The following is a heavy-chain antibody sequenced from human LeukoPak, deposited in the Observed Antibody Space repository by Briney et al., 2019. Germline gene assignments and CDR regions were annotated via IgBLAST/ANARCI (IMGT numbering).Heavy chain of an antibody. Sequence: ASVKVSCKASGYTFTSYGISWVRQAPGQGLEWMGWISAYNGNTNYAQKLQGRVTMTTDTSTSTAYMELRSLRSDDTAVYYCARRLHGYYDFWSGSYFDYRGQGTLVTVSS. CDR1: GYTFTSYG. V-gene: IGHV1-18*01. J-gene: IGHJ4*02. CDR2: ISAYNGNT. CDR3: ARRLHGYYDFWSGSYFDY. D-gene: IGHD3-3*01.